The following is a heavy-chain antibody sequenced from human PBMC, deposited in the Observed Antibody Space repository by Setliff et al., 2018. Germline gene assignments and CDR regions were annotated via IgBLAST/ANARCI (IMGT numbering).Heavy chain of an antibody. Sequence: PGGSLRLSCAASGFTFSSYSMSWVRQAPGKGLEWVSSISSSSSNKYYADSVKGRFTISRDNSKNTLYLQMNSLRAEDTAVYYCARAKPHYYDSSGYYEGSMDVWGKGTTVTVSS. CDR3: ARAKPHYYDSSGYYEGSMDV. V-gene: IGHV3-21*01. J-gene: IGHJ6*03. CDR2: ISSSSSNK. D-gene: IGHD3-22*01. CDR1: GFTFSSYS.